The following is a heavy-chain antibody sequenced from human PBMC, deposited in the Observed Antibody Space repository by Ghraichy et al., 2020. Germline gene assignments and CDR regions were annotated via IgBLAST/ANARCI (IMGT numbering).Heavy chain of an antibody. V-gene: IGHV3-64*01. J-gene: IGHJ4*02. Sequence: GGSLRLSCAASGFTFSSYAMHWVRQAPGKGLEYVSAISSNGGSTYYANSVKGRFTISRDNSKNTLYLQMGSLRAEDMAVYYCARVGEYYYDSSGYYYFDYWGQGTLVTVSS. D-gene: IGHD3-22*01. CDR1: GFTFSSYA. CDR3: ARVGEYYYDSSGYYYFDY. CDR2: ISSNGGST.